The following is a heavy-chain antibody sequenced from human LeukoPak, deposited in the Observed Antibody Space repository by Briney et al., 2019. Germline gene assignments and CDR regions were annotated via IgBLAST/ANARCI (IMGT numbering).Heavy chain of an antibody. V-gene: IGHV3-9*01. CDR2: ISWNSGSI. CDR3: AKGTGLWFGELLYDGDAFDI. CDR1: GFTFSSYN. Sequence: GGSLRLSCAASGFTFSSYNMNWVRQAPGKGLEWVSGISWNSGSIGYADSVKGRFTISRDNAKNSLYLQMNSLRAEDTALYYCAKGTGLWFGELLYDGDAFDIWGQGTMVTVSS. D-gene: IGHD3-10*01. J-gene: IGHJ3*02.